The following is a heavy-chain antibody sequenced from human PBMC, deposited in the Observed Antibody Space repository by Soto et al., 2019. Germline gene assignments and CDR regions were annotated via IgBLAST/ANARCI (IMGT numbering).Heavy chain of an antibody. Sequence: LRLSCAASGFTFSSYAMSWVRQAPGKGLEWVSAISGSGGSTYYADSVKGRFTISRDNSKNTLYLQMNSLRAEDTAVYYCAKDLLRSTMIVVVITPFYFDYWGQGTLVTVSS. CDR2: ISGSGGST. CDR3: AKDLLRSTMIVVVITPFYFDY. D-gene: IGHD3-22*01. J-gene: IGHJ4*02. CDR1: GFTFSSYA. V-gene: IGHV3-23*01.